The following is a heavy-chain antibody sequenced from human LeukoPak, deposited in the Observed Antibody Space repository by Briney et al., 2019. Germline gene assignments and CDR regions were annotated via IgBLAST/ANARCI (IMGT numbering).Heavy chain of an antibody. CDR3: ATKGGQYSSSSKDGYYYYYMDV. D-gene: IGHD6-6*01. J-gene: IGHJ6*03. CDR2: IYHSGST. Sequence: SETLSLTCTVSGYSISSGYYWGWIRQPPGKGLEWIGSIYHSGSTYYNPSLKSRVTISVDTSKNQFSLKLSSVTAADTAVYYCATKGGQYSSSSKDGYYYYYMDVWGKGTTVTVSS. V-gene: IGHV4-38-2*02. CDR1: GYSISSGYY.